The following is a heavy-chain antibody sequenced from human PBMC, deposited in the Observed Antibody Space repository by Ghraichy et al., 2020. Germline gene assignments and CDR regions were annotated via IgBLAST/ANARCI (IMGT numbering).Heavy chain of an antibody. CDR2: IYSGGST. D-gene: IGHD4-17*01. CDR3: TRDNDYGDSNRGFDM. Sequence: GGSLRLSCAASGGFVVSANYMNWVRQAPGKGLEWVSVIYSGGSTYYADSVKGRFTISRDNSKNTLLLQMNSLRAEDTAVYYCTRDNDYGDSNRGFDMWGQGTMVTVSS. J-gene: IGHJ3*02. CDR1: GGFVVSANY. V-gene: IGHV3-53*01.